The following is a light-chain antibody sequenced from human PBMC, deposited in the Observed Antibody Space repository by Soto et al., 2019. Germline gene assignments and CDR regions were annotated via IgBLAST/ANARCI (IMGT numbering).Light chain of an antibody. CDR1: SSNIGAGRD. V-gene: IGLV1-40*01. J-gene: IGLJ2*01. Sequence: QSVLTQPPSVSGAPGQRVTISCTGSSSNIGAGRDVHWYRQLPGAAPKFLISDSNHRPSGVPDRFSVSKSGASASLAITGLRPEDEADYYCSSYTSSSLVFGGGTKLTVL. CDR3: SSYTSSSLV. CDR2: DSN.